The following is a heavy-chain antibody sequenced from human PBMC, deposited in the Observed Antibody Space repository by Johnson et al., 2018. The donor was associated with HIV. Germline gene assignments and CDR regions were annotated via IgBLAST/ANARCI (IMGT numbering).Heavy chain of an antibody. V-gene: IGHV3-11*06. J-gene: IGHJ3*02. Sequence: QVQLVESGGGLIQPGGSLRLSCAASGFTFSDYYMSWIRQAPGKGLEWVSYYVDSVKGRFTISRYNAKNTLDLQMSSLRPADTAVYYCVKEGTTVTTFLVYHIWGQETRVTVSS. D-gene: IGHD4-17*01. CDR3: VKEGTTVTTFLVYHI. CDR1: GFTFSDYY.